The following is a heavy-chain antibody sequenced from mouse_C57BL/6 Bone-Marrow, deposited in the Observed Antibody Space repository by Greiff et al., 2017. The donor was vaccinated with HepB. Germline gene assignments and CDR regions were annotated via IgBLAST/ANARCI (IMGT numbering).Heavy chain of an antibody. V-gene: IGHV2-5*01. Sequence: VKLMESGPGLVQPSQSLSITCTVSGFSLTSYGVHWVRQSPGKGLEWLGVIWRGGSTDYNAAFMSRLSITKDNSKSQVFFKMNSLQADDTAIYYCAKNNRYDYDDAMDYWGQGTSVTVSS. CDR3: AKNNRYDYDDAMDY. CDR1: GFSLTSYG. CDR2: IWRGGST. J-gene: IGHJ4*01. D-gene: IGHD2-4*01.